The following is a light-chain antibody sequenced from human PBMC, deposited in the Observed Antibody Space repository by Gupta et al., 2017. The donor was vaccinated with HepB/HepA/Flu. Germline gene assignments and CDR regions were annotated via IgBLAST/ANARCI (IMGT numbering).Light chain of an antibody. CDR2: DVS. J-gene: IGLJ2*01. Sequence: QSALTQPRSVSWSPGPSVTISCTGTISDVGGYNYVSWYQQHPGKAHKLMMYDVSKRPSGVPDRFSGSKSGNTASLTISGLQAEDEADYYCCSYAGSYTVVFGGGTKLTVL. V-gene: IGLV2-11*01. CDR3: CSYAGSYTVV. CDR1: ISDVGGYNY.